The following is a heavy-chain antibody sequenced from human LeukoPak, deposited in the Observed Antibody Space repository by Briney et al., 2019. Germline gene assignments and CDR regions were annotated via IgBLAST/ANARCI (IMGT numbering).Heavy chain of an antibody. CDR1: GYTFTSYN. CDR3: GRALGPAAIGDY. D-gene: IGHD2-2*01. CDR2: INPSGGTT. J-gene: IGHJ4*02. V-gene: IGHV1-46*01. Sequence: GASVKVSCKASGYTFTSYNVHWVRQAPGQGLEWMGVINPSGGTTSYAQQFQGRVTMHRDMSTSTVYMELSSLRSEDTAVYYCGRALGPAAIGDYWGQGTLVTVSS.